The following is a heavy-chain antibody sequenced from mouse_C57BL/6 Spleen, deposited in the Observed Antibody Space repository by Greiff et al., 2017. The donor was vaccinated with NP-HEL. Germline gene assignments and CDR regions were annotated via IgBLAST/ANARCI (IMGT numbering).Heavy chain of an antibody. CDR2: IHPNSGST. V-gene: IGHV1-64*01. Sequence: QVQLQQPGAELVKPGASVKLSCKASGYTFTSYWMHWVKQRPGQGLEWIGMIHPNSGSTNYNEKFKSKATLTVDKSPSTAYMQLSSLTSEDSAVYYCARHYYGSSYGLDYWGQGTTLTVSS. D-gene: IGHD1-1*01. J-gene: IGHJ2*01. CDR1: GYTFTSYW. CDR3: ARHYYGSSYGLDY.